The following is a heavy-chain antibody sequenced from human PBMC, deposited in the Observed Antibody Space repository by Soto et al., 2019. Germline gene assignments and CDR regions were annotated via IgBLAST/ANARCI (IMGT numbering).Heavy chain of an antibody. CDR1: GYTSTRYT. V-gene: IGHV1-3*01. CDR2: INPDNGNT. Sequence: QVQLVQSGAEVKKPGASVKISCKASGYTSTRYTRNWVRQAPGQRLEWMGWINPDNGNTKSSQKFQDRVIITRDTSASTAYMDLSSLRSEDTAVYYCARGIATGQLDPWGQGTLVTVSS. J-gene: IGHJ5*02. D-gene: IGHD2-15*01. CDR3: ARGIATGQLDP.